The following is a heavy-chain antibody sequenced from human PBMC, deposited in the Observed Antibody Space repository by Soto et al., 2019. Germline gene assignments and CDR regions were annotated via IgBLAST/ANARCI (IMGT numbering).Heavy chain of an antibody. CDR2: VNHSGST. CDR1: AGTCSGYH. Sequence: SETLSLTCAAYAGTCSGYHWRRNRQPRGKGLEWTEEVNHSGSTNYNPSLKSRVTISVDTSKNQFSLKLSSVTAADTAVYYCARSVGYCSSTSCYLFPVGYYGMDVWGQGTTVTASS. D-gene: IGHD2-2*01. J-gene: IGHJ6*02. CDR3: ARSVGYCSSTSCYLFPVGYYGMDV. V-gene: IGHV4-34*01.